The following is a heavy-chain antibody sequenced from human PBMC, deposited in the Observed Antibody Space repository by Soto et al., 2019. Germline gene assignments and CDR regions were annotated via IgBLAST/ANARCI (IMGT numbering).Heavy chain of an antibody. J-gene: IGHJ6*02. CDR2: ISGGGDST. D-gene: IGHD6-6*01. CDR1: GVFFSNYH. CDR3: VKYGGAAARPTFYYGLAV. V-gene: IGHV3-23*01. Sequence: EVHLLESGGALVQPGGSLRLSCAASGVFFSNYHMSWVRQSPGKGLQWVAAISGGGDSTYYADSVKGRFTISRDNSENTLWLQMNSLRAGDTAVYYCVKYGGAAARPTFYYGLAVWGQGTTVTVSS.